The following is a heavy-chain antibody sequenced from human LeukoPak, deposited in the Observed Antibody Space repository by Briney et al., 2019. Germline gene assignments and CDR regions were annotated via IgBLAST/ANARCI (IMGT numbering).Heavy chain of an antibody. CDR3: ARSVLRLPPDY. D-gene: IGHD5-18*01. CDR1: GGSISTNSYY. J-gene: IGHJ4*02. V-gene: IGHV4-39*07. Sequence: SETLSVSCTVSGGSISTNSYYWGWIRQPPGKGLEWIGSIFHGGSTYYNPSLKSRITISVDASKNQFSLKLRSVTAADTAVYYCARSVLRLPPDYWGQGTLVTVSS. CDR2: IFHGGST.